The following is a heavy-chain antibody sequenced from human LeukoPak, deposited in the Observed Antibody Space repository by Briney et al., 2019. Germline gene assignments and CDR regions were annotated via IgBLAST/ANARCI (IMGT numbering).Heavy chain of an antibody. CDR1: GYTFTSYD. V-gene: IGHV1-8*01. CDR3: ARGQVGAAYSF. Sequence: GASVKVSCKASGYTFTSYDINWVRQATGQGLEWMGWMNPNSGNTGYAQKLQGRVTMTTDTSTSTAYMELRSLRSDDTAVYYCARGQVGAAYSFWGQGTLVTVSS. CDR2: MNPNSGNT. D-gene: IGHD1-26*01. J-gene: IGHJ4*02.